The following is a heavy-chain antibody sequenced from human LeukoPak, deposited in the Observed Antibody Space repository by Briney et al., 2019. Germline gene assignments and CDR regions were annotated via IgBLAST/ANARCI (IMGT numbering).Heavy chain of an antibody. J-gene: IGHJ4*02. Sequence: GGSLRLSCEASGFTFSTYGMHWVRQAPGKGLEWVALMSYDGSDKSYADSVKGRFTISRDNSKTTLYLQMDSLRGDDAAVYYCAKAVGSISWSFDYWGQGTLVTVSS. CDR2: MSYDGSDK. V-gene: IGHV3-30*18. D-gene: IGHD6-13*01. CDR1: GFTFSTYG. CDR3: AKAVGSISWSFDY.